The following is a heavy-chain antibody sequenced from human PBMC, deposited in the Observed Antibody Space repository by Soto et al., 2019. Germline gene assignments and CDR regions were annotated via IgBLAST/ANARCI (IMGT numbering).Heavy chain of an antibody. CDR1: GDSVSNGDYS. CDR2: IYYIAGP. J-gene: IGHJ6*02. V-gene: IGHV4-30-4*01. Sequence: QVHLQESGPGLVKPSETLSLTCSVSGDSVSNGDYSWSWIRQPPVKALEWIGYIYYIAGPYYNPSLQSRGTNSMDTSKNQVYLNLTSVTAADTAVYFCARDPYQDYGDSCCYDALDAWGPGLTVPVSS. D-gene: IGHD4-17*01. CDR3: ARDPYQDYGDSCCYDALDA.